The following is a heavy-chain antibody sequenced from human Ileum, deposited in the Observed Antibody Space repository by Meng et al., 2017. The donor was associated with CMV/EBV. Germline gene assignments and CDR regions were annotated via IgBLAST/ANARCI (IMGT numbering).Heavy chain of an antibody. J-gene: IGHJ6*02. D-gene: IGHD2-15*01. Sequence: GESLKISCAASGFTVSSNYMSWVRQAPGKGLEWVSVIYSGGSTYYADSVKGRFTISRDNSKNTLYLQMNSLRAEDTVVYYCAKPCYNEHCSGGSCYSGFLYYYYGMDVWGQGTTVTVSS. CDR1: GFTVSSNY. CDR3: AKPCYNEHCSGGSCYSGFLYYYYGMDV. CDR2: IYSGGST. V-gene: IGHV3-53*05.